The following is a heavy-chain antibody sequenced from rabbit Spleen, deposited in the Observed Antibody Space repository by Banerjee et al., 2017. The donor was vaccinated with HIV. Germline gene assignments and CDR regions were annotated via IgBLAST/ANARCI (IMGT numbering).Heavy chain of an antibody. CDR2: IYTGRGSS. V-gene: IGHV1S40*01. CDR3: ARYYIFYGMDL. D-gene: IGHD4-1*01. Sequence: QSLEESGGDLVKPGASLTLTCTASGFSFSSSYSMSWVRQAPGKGLEWIGAIYTGRGSSDYANWVNGRFTISSDNAQYTVDLQMHSLTAADTATYFCARYYIFYGMDLWGLGTLVTVS. CDR1: GFSFSSSYS. J-gene: IGHJ6*01.